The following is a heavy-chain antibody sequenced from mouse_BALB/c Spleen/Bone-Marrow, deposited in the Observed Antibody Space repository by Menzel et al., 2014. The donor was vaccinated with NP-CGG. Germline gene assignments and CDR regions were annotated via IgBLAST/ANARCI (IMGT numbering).Heavy chain of an antibody. J-gene: IGHJ3*01. D-gene: IGHD2-10*02. CDR2: SRNKAKDYTT. Sequence: EVHLVESGGGLVQPGGSLRLSCAPSGFTFSDFYMEWVRQPPGKRLEWIAASRNKAKDYTTEYSASVKGRFIVSRDTSQSILYLQMNALRAEDTAIYYCARDVGYGNYFVYWGQGTLVTVSA. CDR1: GFTFSDFY. V-gene: IGHV7-1*02. CDR3: ARDVGYGNYFVY.